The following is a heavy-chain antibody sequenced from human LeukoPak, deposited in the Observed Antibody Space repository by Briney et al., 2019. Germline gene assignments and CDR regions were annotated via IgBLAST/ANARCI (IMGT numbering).Heavy chain of an antibody. CDR3: ARAVRYSSGWGLKPTDAFDI. CDR2: IIPIFGTA. D-gene: IGHD6-19*01. J-gene: IGHJ3*02. CDR1: GGTFSSYA. V-gene: IGHV1-69*05. Sequence: SVKVSCKASGGTFSSYAISWVRQAPGQGLEWMGGIIPIFGTANYAQKFQGRVTITTDESTSTAYMELSSLRSEDTAVYYCARAVRYSSGWGLKPTDAFDIWGQGTMVTVSS.